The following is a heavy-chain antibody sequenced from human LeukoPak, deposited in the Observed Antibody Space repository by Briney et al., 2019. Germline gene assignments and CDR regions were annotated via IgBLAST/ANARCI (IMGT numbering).Heavy chain of an antibody. CDR3: ARVLGGYSSSWFDY. CDR1: GFTFSSYG. V-gene: IGHV3-30*02. CDR2: IRYDGSNK. D-gene: IGHD6-13*01. J-gene: IGHJ4*02. Sequence: GGSLRLSCAASGFTFSSYGMHWVRQAPGKGLEWVAFIRYDGSNKYYADSVKGRFTISRDNSKNTLYLQMNSLRAEDTAVYYCARVLGGYSSSWFDYWGQGTLVTVSS.